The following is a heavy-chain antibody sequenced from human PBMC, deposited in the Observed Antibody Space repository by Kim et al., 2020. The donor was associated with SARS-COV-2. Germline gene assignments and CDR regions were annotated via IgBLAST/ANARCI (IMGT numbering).Heavy chain of an antibody. CDR1: GGTFSSYA. V-gene: IGHV1-69*13. J-gene: IGHJ5*01. CDR3: ARDLAVAGFRWFDY. D-gene: IGHD6-19*01. Sequence: SVKVSCKASGGTFSSYAISWVRQAPGQGLEWMGGIIPIFGTANYAQKFQGRVTITADESTSTAYMELSSLRSEDTAVYYCARDLAVAGFRWFDYWGQGTLVTVSS. CDR2: IIPIFGTA.